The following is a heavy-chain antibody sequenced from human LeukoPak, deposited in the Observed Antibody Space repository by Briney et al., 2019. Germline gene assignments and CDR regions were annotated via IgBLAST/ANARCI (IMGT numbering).Heavy chain of an antibody. J-gene: IGHJ4*02. CDR1: GFTFSSYG. D-gene: IGHD3-22*01. V-gene: IGHV3-30*03. CDR2: ISYDGSNK. CDR3: ASERGYYHDY. Sequence: GGPLRLSCAASGFTFSSYGMHWVRQAPGKGLEWVAVISYDGSNKYYADSVKGRFTISRDNSKNTLYLQMNSLRAEDTAVYYCASERGYYHDYWGQGTLVTVSS.